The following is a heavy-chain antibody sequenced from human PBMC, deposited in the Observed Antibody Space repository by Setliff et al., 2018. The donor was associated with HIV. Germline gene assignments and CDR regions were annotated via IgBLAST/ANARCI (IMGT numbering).Heavy chain of an antibody. V-gene: IGHV3-15*01. J-gene: IGHJ4*02. CDR1: GFPFSNAW. CDR2: IKRKTDGGTT. Sequence: SGGSLRLSCAASGFPFSNAWMSWVRQAPGKGLEWVGRIKRKTDGGTTDYAAPVKGRFTISRDDSKDTLYLQMNSLKTEDTAVYYCTTQSLSWGQGTLVTVSS. CDR3: TTQSLS.